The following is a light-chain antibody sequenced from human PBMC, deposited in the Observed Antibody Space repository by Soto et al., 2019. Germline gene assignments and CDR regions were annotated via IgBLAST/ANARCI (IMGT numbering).Light chain of an antibody. J-gene: IGLJ2*01. Sequence: QSALTQPASVSGSPGQSITISCTGTSSDVGGYNYVSWYQQHPGKAPKLMIYDVSNRPSGVSNRFSGSKSGNTASLTISGIQAEDEADYYCSSYTSSSTVVFGGGTKLTFL. V-gene: IGLV2-14*01. CDR1: SSDVGGYNY. CDR2: DVS. CDR3: SSYTSSSTVV.